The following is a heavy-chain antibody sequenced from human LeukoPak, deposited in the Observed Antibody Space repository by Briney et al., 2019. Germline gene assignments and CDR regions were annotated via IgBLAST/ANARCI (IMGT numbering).Heavy chain of an antibody. CDR1: GYTFTSYG. V-gene: IGHV1-18*01. D-gene: IGHD2-2*01. CDR3: ARGSAAVVPAAIGMDAPFDY. J-gene: IGHJ4*02. Sequence: GASVKVSXKASGYTFTSYGISWVRQAPGQGLEWMGWITTYNGNTNYAQNLQGRVTLTTDTSTSTAYMELRSLRSDDTAVYYCARGSAAVVPAAIGMDAPFDYWGQGTLVTVSS. CDR2: ITTYNGNT.